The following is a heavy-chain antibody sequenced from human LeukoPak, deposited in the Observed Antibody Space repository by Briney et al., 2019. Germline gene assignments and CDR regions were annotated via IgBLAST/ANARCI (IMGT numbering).Heavy chain of an antibody. CDR2: IYSGGST. CDR3: ARGLPLGGVDY. J-gene: IGHJ4*02. D-gene: IGHD1-26*01. Sequence: GGSLRLSCAASGITVSTNYMSWVRQAPGKGLEWVSVIYSGGSTYYADSVKGRFTISRDNSKNTLYLQMNSLRAEDTAVYYCARGLPLGGVDYWGQGTLVTVSS. V-gene: IGHV3-66*01. CDR1: GITVSTNY.